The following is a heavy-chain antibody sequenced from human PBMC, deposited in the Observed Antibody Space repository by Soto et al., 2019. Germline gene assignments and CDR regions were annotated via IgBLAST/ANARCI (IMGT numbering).Heavy chain of an antibody. J-gene: IGHJ4*02. CDR1: GYTFTSYG. Sequence: ASVKVSCKASGYTFTSYGISWVRQAPGQGLEWMGWISAYNGNTNYAQKLQGRVTMTTDTSTSTAYMELRSLRDEDTAVYYCASSSLWFGDPGIFDYWGQGTLVTVSS. CDR2: ISAYNGNT. D-gene: IGHD3-10*01. V-gene: IGHV1-18*01. CDR3: ASSSLWFGDPGIFDY.